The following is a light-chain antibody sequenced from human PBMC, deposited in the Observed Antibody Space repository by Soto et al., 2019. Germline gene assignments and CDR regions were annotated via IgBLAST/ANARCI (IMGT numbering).Light chain of an antibody. CDR1: QSVSSN. Sequence: EIVMTQSPATLSVSPGERATLSCRASQSVSSNLACYQHKRGQAPRLLIYGASSRATGIPDSCSGSGSGTDFTLTISRLEAEDVAVYYCQQYGSSPFTFGQGTRLEIK. V-gene: IGKV3-20*01. CDR3: QQYGSSPFT. CDR2: GAS. J-gene: IGKJ5*01.